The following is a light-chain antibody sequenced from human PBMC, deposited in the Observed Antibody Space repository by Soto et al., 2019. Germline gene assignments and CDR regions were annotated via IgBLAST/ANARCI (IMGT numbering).Light chain of an antibody. V-gene: IGKV3-20*01. CDR1: QSVSSSTS. CDR2: GAF. J-gene: IGKJ4*01. CDR3: QQYGDSPLT. Sequence: EIVLTQSPGTLSLSPGERATLSCRASQSVSSSTSLAWYQQKTGQAPSLLIYGAFSRAVGVPDRFSGSGSGTDFTLTINRLEPEDFAVYYCQQYGDSPLTFGGGTKVE.